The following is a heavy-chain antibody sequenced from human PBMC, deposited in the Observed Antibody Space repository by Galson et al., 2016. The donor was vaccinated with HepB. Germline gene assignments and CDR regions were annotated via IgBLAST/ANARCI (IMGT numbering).Heavy chain of an antibody. Sequence: ETLSLTCAVYNGSFIDYSWNWIRQSPEKGLEWIGEINHSGSTNRNPSLKSRVIISVDTSKNQFSLKVTSVTAADTAVYYCARGARKTYYHNSRGGFDYWGQGTLVTVSS. D-gene: IGHD3-9*01. J-gene: IGHJ4*02. CDR3: ARGARKTYYHNSRGGFDY. CDR1: NGSFIDYS. V-gene: IGHV4-34*01. CDR2: INHSGST.